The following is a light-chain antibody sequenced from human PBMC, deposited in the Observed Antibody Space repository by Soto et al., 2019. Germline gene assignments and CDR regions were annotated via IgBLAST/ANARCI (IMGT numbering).Light chain of an antibody. CDR1: SSDVGGYNY. V-gene: IGLV2-14*01. CDR2: DVS. J-gene: IGLJ1*01. Sequence: QSALTQPASVSGSPGQSITISCTGTSSDVGGYNYVSWYQQHPGKAPKLMIYDVSNRPSGVSNRFSGSKSGNTASLTISGLQAEDEADYYCSSYTRSSILFGTGTKVTVL. CDR3: SSYTRSSIL.